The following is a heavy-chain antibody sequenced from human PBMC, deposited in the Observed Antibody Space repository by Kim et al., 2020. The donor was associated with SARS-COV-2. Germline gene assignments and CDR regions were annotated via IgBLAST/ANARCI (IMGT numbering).Heavy chain of an antibody. Sequence: GGSLRLSCAASGFTVSSYVMSWVRQTPGKGLEWVSLIYPDGYPYYADSVKGRFTIPRDTSESTLYLQMNSLRADDTAVYYCGRLDFGDDYWGQGTLVTVSS. CDR1: GFTVSSYV. V-gene: IGHV3-53*01. CDR2: IYPDGYP. D-gene: IGHD4-17*01. CDR3: GRLDFGDDY. J-gene: IGHJ4*02.